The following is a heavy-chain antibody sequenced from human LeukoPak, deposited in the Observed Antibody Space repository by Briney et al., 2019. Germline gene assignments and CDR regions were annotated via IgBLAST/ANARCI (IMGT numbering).Heavy chain of an antibody. CDR2: IYPGGSET. Sequence: GESLKISCKGLGYDFSTYWNAWVRQRPGKGLEWMGIIYPGGSETRYDPSFQGQVTISADRSTSTAYLQWSSLRASDTAMYYCARASRDGYKQNFDHWGQGTLVTVSS. CDR1: GYDFSTYW. J-gene: IGHJ4*02. CDR3: ARASRDGYKQNFDH. V-gene: IGHV5-51*01. D-gene: IGHD5-24*01.